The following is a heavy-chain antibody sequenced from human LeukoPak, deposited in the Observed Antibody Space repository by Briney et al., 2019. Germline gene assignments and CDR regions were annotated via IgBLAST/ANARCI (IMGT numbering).Heavy chain of an antibody. V-gene: IGHV4-59*01. D-gene: IGHD3-16*02. CDR1: GGSIRSYY. CDR2: MYYSGST. J-gene: IGHJ4*02. Sequence: SETLSLTCTVSGGSIRSYYWSWIRQPPGKGLEWIGRMYYSGSTTYNPSLKSRVSISVDTSKNQVSLRLGSVTAADTAVYYCASLRLGDLSLFDYWGRGTRVTVSS. CDR3: ASLRLGDLSLFDY.